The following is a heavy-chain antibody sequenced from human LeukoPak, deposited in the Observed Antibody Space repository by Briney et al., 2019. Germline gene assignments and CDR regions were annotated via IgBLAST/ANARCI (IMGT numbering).Heavy chain of an antibody. D-gene: IGHD5-24*01. J-gene: IGHJ4*02. CDR2: IYYSGST. CDR1: GSSISSGIYY. V-gene: IGHV4-31*03. Sequence: SETLSLTCNVSGSSISSGIYYWSWIRQCPGKGLEWIGYIYYSGSTSYNPSLKSRVTISVDTSKNQFSLKVDSVTAADTAVYYCARSDGYGYYFDYWGQGTLVTVSS. CDR3: ARSDGYGYYFDY.